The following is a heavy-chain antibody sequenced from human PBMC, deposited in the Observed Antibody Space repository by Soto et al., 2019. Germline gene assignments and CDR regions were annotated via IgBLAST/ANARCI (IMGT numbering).Heavy chain of an antibody. V-gene: IGHV1-69*13. D-gene: IGHD4-4*01. Sequence: GASVKVSCKASGGTFSSCAISWVRQAPGQGLEWMGEIIPIFGTANYAQKFQGRVTITADESTSTAYIELSSLRSEDTAVYYCARYDYNGYYFDYWGQGTLVTVSS. J-gene: IGHJ4*02. CDR3: ARYDYNGYYFDY. CDR1: GGTFSSCA. CDR2: IIPIFGTA.